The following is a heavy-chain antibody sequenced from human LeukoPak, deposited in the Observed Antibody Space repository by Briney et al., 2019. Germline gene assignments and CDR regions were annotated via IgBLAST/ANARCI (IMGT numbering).Heavy chain of an antibody. CDR3: ARDGPTYYYGSGSPRWFDP. V-gene: IGHV4-4*07. J-gene: IGHJ5*02. CDR2: IYTSGST. CDR1: GGSISSYY. D-gene: IGHD3-10*01. Sequence: PPETLSLTCTVSGGSISSYYWSRIRQPAGKGLEWIGRIYTSGSTNYNPSLKSRVTMSVDTSKNQFSLKLSSVTAADTAVYYCARDGPTYYYGSGSPRWFDPWGQGTLVTVSS.